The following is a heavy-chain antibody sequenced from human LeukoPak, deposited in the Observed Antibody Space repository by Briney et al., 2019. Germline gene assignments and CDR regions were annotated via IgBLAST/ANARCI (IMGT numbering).Heavy chain of an antibody. V-gene: IGHV3-74*01. CDR3: ASFGQQWLESY. CDR1: GFAPSNDW. Sequence: GGSLRLSCAPSGFAPSNDWMHWVRQAPGKGLEWVSRISTDGSMTGYTDSVKGRFTIYRDNAKRILYLEMNNLRVEDTAVYYCASFGQQWLESYWGQGTLVTVSS. CDR2: ISTDGSMT. J-gene: IGHJ4*02. D-gene: IGHD6-19*01.